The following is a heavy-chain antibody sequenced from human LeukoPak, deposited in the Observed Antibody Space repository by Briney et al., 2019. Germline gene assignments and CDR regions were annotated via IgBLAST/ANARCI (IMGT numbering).Heavy chain of an antibody. V-gene: IGHV3-7*01. CDR2: IKQDGSEK. Sequence: AGGSLRLSCAASGFTFSTYWMTWVRQAPGKGLEWVANIKQDGSEKYFVDSVKGRFSISRDNAKNSLYLQMNSLRAEDTAVYYCARVAVGLGDFYMDVWGKGTTVTVSS. CDR3: ARVAVGLGDFYMDV. D-gene: IGHD6-19*01. CDR1: GFTFSTYW. J-gene: IGHJ6*03.